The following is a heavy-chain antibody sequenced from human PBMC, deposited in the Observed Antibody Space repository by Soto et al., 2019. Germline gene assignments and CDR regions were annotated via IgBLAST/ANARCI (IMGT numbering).Heavy chain of an antibody. CDR1: GGSISSYY. J-gene: IGHJ2*01. Sequence: XETLSLPCTVSGGSISSYYWSWIRQPPGKGLEWIGYIYYSGSTNYNPSLKSRVTISVDTSKNQFSLKLSSVTAADTAVYYCASRVNPYWYFDFWGRGILVTVSS. V-gene: IGHV4-59*01. CDR2: IYYSGST. CDR3: ASRVNPYWYFDF.